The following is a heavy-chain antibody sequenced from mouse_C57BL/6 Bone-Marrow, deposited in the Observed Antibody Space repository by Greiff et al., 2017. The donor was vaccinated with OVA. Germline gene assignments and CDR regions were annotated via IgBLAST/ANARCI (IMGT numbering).Heavy chain of an antibody. J-gene: IGHJ1*03. Sequence: VKLMESGPELVKPGASVKISCKASGYAFSSSWMNWVKQRPGKGLEWIGRIYPGDGDTNYNGKFKGKATLTADKSSSTAYMQLSSLTSEDSAVYFCARLYYGSSSHVWGTGTTVTVSS. CDR1: GYAFSSSW. CDR2: IYPGDGDT. CDR3: ARLYYGSSSHV. D-gene: IGHD1-1*01. V-gene: IGHV1-82*01.